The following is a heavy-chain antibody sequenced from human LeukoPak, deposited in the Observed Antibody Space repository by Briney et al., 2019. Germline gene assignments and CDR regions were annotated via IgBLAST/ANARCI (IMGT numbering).Heavy chain of an antibody. J-gene: IGHJ4*02. D-gene: IGHD3-22*01. Sequence: SETLSLTCTVSGGSISTYYWNWIRQPPGKGLEWIGYIYHSGNTNYNPSLQSRVTMSVDTSKNQFSLKLSSVTAADTAIYYCARENPSGYYNRPIDYWGQGTLVTVSS. V-gene: IGHV4-59*01. CDR1: GGSISTYY. CDR2: IYHSGNT. CDR3: ARENPSGYYNRPIDY.